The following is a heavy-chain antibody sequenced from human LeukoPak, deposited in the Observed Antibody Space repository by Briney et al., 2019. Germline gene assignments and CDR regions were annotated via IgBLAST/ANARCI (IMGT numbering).Heavy chain of an antibody. J-gene: IGHJ4*02. CDR3: AGSLGYCTSNVCYLKY. V-gene: IGHV1-18*04. CDR1: GYTLTGYY. D-gene: IGHD2-8*01. CDR2: ISAQHGQT. Sequence: ASVKVSCKASGYTLTGYYIHWVRQAPGQGLEWMGWISAQHGQTEYAPNSQDRVTMTTDTYTNTAYMGLRSLRSDDTAVYYCAGSLGYCTSNVCYLKYWGQGTLVTVSS.